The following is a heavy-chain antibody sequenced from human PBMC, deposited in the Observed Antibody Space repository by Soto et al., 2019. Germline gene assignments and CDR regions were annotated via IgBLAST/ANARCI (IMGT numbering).Heavy chain of an antibody. CDR2: ISAYTGKA. V-gene: IGHV1-18*04. CDR3: ARDQRYYGSGSYYSDS. J-gene: IGHJ4*02. Sequence: QVQLVQSGPEVQKPGASVTVSCKTSGYVYISYGISWVRQAPGHGLEWVGWISAYTGKADYAQKFQGRVTMTTETATSTAVLELRSLRSDDTAVYYCARDQRYYGSGSYYSDSWGQGTLVTVSS. CDR1: GYVYISYG. D-gene: IGHD3-10*01.